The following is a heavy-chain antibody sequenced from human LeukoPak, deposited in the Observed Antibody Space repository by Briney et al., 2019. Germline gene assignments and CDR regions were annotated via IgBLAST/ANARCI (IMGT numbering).Heavy chain of an antibody. D-gene: IGHD3-22*01. CDR2: INPNSGGT. Sequence: GASVKVSCKASGYTFTGYYMHWVRQAPGQGLEWMGWINPNSGGTNYAQKFQGRVTMTRDTSISTAYMELSRLRSDDTAVYYCARDRSDYYDSSGYAPYWGQGTLVTVSS. CDR1: GYTFTGYY. V-gene: IGHV1-2*02. J-gene: IGHJ4*02. CDR3: ARDRSDYYDSSGYAPY.